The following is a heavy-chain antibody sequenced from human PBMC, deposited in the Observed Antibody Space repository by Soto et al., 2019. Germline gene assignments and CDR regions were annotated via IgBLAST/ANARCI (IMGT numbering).Heavy chain of an antibody. CDR1: GFTFSSYA. V-gene: IGHV3-23*01. Sequence: PGGSLRLSCAASGFTFSSYAMSWVRQATGKGLEWVSAISGSGGSTYYADSVKGRFTISRDNSKNTLYLQMNSLRAEDTAVYYCAANRGYNYYYGMDVWGQGTTVTVSS. CDR3: AANRGYNYYYGMDV. J-gene: IGHJ6*02. D-gene: IGHD3-22*01. CDR2: ISGSGGST.